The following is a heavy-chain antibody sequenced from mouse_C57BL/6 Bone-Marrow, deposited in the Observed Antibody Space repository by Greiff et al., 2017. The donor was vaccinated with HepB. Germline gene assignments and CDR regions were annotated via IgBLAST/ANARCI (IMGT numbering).Heavy chain of an antibody. CDR3: ARRVDY. V-gene: IGHV1-54*01. Sequence: VQLQQSGAELVRPGTSVKVSCKASGYAFTNYLIEWVKQRPGQGLEWIGVINPGSGGTNYNEKFKGKATLTADKYSSTAYMQRSILTSEDSAVYFCARRVDYWGQGTTLTVSS. CDR2: INPGSGGT. J-gene: IGHJ2*01. CDR1: GYAFTNYL.